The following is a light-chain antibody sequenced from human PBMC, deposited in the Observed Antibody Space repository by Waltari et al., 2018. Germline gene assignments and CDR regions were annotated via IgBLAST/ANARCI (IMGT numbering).Light chain of an antibody. CDR3: QQSFTTPPT. CDR2: WAS. Sequence: DIVLTQSPDSLAVSLGERATINCKSSQKVFYNSNDKNYLVWYQQKSGQPPKLLIYWASTRESGVPYRFSGSESGTEFTLTISNLQAEDVAVYYCQQSFTTPPTFGQGTKLEIK. J-gene: IGKJ2*01. V-gene: IGKV4-1*01. CDR1: QKVFYNSNDKNY.